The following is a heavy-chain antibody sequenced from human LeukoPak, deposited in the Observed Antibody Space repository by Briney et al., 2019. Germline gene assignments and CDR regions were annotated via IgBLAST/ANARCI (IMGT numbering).Heavy chain of an antibody. CDR2: MNPNSGRT. V-gene: IGHV1-8*01. D-gene: IGHD6-19*01. CDR1: GYTLTTYD. Sequence: GASVKVSCKASGYTLTTYDINWVRQAPGQGLEWMGWMNPNSGRTGYALKFQDRISITRNTSISTAYMELSSLESEDTAVYYCARLPYSSGWYYFDYWGQGTLVTVSS. J-gene: IGHJ4*02. CDR3: ARLPYSSGWYYFDY.